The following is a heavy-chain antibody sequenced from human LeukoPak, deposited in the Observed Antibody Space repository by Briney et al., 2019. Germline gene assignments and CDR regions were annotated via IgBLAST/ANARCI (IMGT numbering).Heavy chain of an antibody. D-gene: IGHD5-12*01. Sequence: SETLSLTCTVPGGSISGYYWNWIRQPPGKGLEWIGYVFYSGSTNYNPSLKSRLTISVDTSKNQFSLKLSSVTAADTAVYYCTGGPWIRCDYWGQGTLVTVSS. V-gene: IGHV4-59*01. J-gene: IGHJ4*02. CDR3: TGGPWIRCDY. CDR2: VFYSGST. CDR1: GGSISGYY.